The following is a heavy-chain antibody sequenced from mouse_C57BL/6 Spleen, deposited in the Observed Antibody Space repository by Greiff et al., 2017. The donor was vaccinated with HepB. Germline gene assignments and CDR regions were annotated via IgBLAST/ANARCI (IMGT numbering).Heavy chain of an antibody. D-gene: IGHD1-1*01. Sequence: QVQLKQSGAELVKPGASVKLSCKASGYTFTSYWMHWVKQRPGQGLEWIGMIHPNSGSTNYNEKFKSKATLTVDKSSSTAYMQLSSLTSEDSAVYYCAYYGSSYSYYFDYWGQGTTLTVSS. J-gene: IGHJ2*01. V-gene: IGHV1-64*01. CDR3: AYYGSSYSYYFDY. CDR1: GYTFTSYW. CDR2: IHPNSGST.